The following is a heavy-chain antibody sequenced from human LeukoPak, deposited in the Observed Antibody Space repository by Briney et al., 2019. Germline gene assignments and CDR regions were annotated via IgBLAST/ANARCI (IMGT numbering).Heavy chain of an antibody. V-gene: IGHV4-59*08. J-gene: IGHJ6*03. Sequence: SETLSLTCTVSGGSITTYYWSWIRQPPGKGLEWIGYIYYSRSTMYNPSLKSRVTISIDTSKNQLSLKVNSVTAADTAVYYCVRFGTYLPYYMDVWGKGTTVTVSS. D-gene: IGHD2-21*01. CDR2: IYYSRST. CDR3: VRFGTYLPYYMDV. CDR1: GGSITTYY.